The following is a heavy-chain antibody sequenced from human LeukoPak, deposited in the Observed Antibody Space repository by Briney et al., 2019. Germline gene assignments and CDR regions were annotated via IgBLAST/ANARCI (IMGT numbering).Heavy chain of an antibody. CDR2: ISSSSSYI. Sequence: GGSLRLSCAASGFTFCSYSMNCVRQAPGKGLEWVSSISSSSSYIYYADSVKGRFTISRDNAKYSLYLQMSRLRAEDTAVYYCARECNWAHWYFDLWGRGTLVTVSS. CDR1: GFTFCSYS. D-gene: IGHD7-27*01. V-gene: IGHV3-21*01. CDR3: ARECNWAHWYFDL. J-gene: IGHJ2*01.